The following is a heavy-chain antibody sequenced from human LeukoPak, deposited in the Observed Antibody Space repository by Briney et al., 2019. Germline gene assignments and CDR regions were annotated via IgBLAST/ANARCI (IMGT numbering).Heavy chain of an antibody. J-gene: IGHJ4*02. Sequence: SQTLSLTCTVSGGSISSGGYYWSWIRQPPGMGLEWIGYIYHSGSTYYNPSLKSRVTISVDRSKNQFSQKLSSVTAADTAVYYCARRIAARPFDYWGQGTLVTVSS. CDR2: IYHSGST. CDR1: GGSISSGGYY. CDR3: ARRIAARPFDY. D-gene: IGHD6-6*01. V-gene: IGHV4-30-2*01.